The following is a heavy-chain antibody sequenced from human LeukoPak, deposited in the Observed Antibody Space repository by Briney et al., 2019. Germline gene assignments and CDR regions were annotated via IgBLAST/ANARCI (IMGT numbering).Heavy chain of an antibody. J-gene: IGHJ4*02. D-gene: IGHD5-12*01. V-gene: IGHV4-34*01. CDR3: ARVHSGYDMYYFDY. Sequence: SETLSLTCAVYGGSFSGYCWSWIRQPPGKGLEWIGEINHSGSTNYNPSLKSRVTISVDTSKNQFSLKLSSVTAADTAVYYCARVHSGYDMYYFDYWGQGTLVTVSS. CDR2: INHSGST. CDR1: GGSFSGYC.